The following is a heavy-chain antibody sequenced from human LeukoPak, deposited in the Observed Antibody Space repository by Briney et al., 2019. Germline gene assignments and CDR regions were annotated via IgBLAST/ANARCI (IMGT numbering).Heavy chain of an antibody. CDR3: ARGYYGSGSSRLYYYYYYGMDV. J-gene: IGHJ6*02. CDR2: INPSGGST. D-gene: IGHD3-10*01. CDR1: GYTFTSYY. Sequence: ASVKVSCKASGYTFTSYYMHWVRQAPGQGLEWMGIINPSGGSTSYAQKFQGRVTMTRDTSTSTVYMELSSLRSEDTAVYYCARGYYGSGSSRLYYYYYYGMDVWGQGTTVTVSS. V-gene: IGHV1-46*01.